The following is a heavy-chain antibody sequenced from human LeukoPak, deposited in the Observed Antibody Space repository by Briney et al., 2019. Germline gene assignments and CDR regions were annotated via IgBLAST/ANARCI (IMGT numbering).Heavy chain of an antibody. Sequence: SQTLSLTCALSGDTFSSNSAVWSWIRQSPSRGLEWLGRTYYRSKWYNDYAISVKSRITINPDTSKNQFSLQLNSVTPEDTAMYYCAGSGSYMGYWGQGTLVTVSS. V-gene: IGHV6-1*01. CDR2: TYYRSKWYN. CDR3: AGSGSYMGY. D-gene: IGHD3-10*01. CDR1: GDTFSSNSAV. J-gene: IGHJ4*02.